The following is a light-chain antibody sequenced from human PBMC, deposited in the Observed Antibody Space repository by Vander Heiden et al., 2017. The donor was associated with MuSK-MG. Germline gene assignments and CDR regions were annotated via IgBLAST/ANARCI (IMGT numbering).Light chain of an antibody. CDR1: SLRSFY. V-gene: IGLV3-19*01. CDR3: CSRDRSGDHFV. J-gene: IGLJ3*02. Sequence: SSDLTQDPAVSVALGQTVRITCPGDSLRSFYASWYQQKPGQAPVLVIYAKNNRPSGIPDRFSGSNSGNTASLTIAGAQAEDEADYYCCSRDRSGDHFVFGGGTQLTVL. CDR2: AKN.